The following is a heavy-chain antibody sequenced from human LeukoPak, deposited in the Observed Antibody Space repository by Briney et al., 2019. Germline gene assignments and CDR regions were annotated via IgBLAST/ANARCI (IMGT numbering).Heavy chain of an antibody. D-gene: IGHD3-10*01. CDR3: AGTYYYGSGSEDY. CDR1: GGSISSYY. CDR2: IYYSGST. J-gene: IGHJ4*02. Sequence: KPSETLSLTCTVSGGSISSYYWSWIRQPSGKGLEWIGYIYYSGSTNYNPSLKSRVTISVDTSKNQFSLKLSSVTAADTAVYYCAGTYYYGSGSEDYWGQGTLVTVPS. V-gene: IGHV4-59*01.